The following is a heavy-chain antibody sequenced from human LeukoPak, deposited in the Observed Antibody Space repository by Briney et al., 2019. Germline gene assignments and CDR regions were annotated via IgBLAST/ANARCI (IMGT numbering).Heavy chain of an antibody. Sequence: SETLSLTCAVYGGSFSGYYWSWIRQLPGKGLEWIGEINHSGSTNYNPSLKSRVTISVDTSKNQFSLKLSSVTAADTAVYYCARRRYYYDSSGSVFDYWGQGTLVTVSS. D-gene: IGHD3-22*01. CDR1: GGSFSGYY. J-gene: IGHJ4*02. CDR3: ARRRYYYDSSGSVFDY. V-gene: IGHV4-34*01. CDR2: INHSGST.